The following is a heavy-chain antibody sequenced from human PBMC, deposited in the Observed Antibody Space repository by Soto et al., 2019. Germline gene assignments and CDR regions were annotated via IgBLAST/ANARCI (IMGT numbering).Heavy chain of an antibody. V-gene: IGHV3-33*01. J-gene: IGHJ4*02. D-gene: IGHD5-12*01. Sequence: GGSLRLSCAASGFTFSSYGMHWVRQAPGKGLEWVAVIWYDGSNKYYADSVKGRFTISRDNSKNTLYLQMNSLRAEDTAVYYCARGISLEWLRSYYFDYWGQGTLVTVSS. CDR1: GFTFSSYG. CDR2: IWYDGSNK. CDR3: ARGISLEWLRSYYFDY.